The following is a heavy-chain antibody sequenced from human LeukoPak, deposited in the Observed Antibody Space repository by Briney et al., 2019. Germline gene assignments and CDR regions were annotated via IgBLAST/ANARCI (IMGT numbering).Heavy chain of an antibody. CDR2: IYTSGST. CDR1: GGSISSYY. CDR3: ARHGDLGGYYFDY. Sequence: SETLSLTCTVSGGSISSYYWSWIRQPPGKGLEWIGYIYTSGSTNYNPSLKGRVTISVDTSKNQFSLKLSSMTAADTAVYYCARHGDLGGYYFDYWGQGTLVTVSS. J-gene: IGHJ4*02. D-gene: IGHD3-16*01. V-gene: IGHV4-4*09.